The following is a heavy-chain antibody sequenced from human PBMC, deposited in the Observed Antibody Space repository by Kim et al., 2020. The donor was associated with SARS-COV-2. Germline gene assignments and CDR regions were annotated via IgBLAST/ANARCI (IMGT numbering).Heavy chain of an antibody. Sequence: SQTLSLTCAISGDSVSSNSAAWNWIRQSPSRGLEWLGRTYYRSKWYNDYAVSVKSRMTINPDTSKNQFSLQLNSVTPEDTAVYYCARDVYCSSTSCYSSSGFDPWGQGTLVTVSS. CDR2: TYYRSKWYN. V-gene: IGHV6-1*01. D-gene: IGHD2-2*01. CDR1: GDSVSSNSAA. CDR3: ARDVYCSSTSCYSSSGFDP. J-gene: IGHJ5*02.